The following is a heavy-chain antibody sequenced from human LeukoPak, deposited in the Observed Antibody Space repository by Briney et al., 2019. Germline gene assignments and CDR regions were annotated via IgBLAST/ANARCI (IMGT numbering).Heavy chain of an antibody. CDR3: ARDQGYSGYDLVY. CDR2: INPNSGGT. V-gene: IGHV1-2*02. D-gene: IGHD5-12*01. Sequence: ASVKVSCKASGYTFTGYYMHWVRQAPGQGLEWMGWINPNSGGTNYAQKFRGRVTMTRDTSISTAYMELSRLRSDDTAVYYCARDQGYSGYDLVYWGQGTLVTVSS. CDR1: GYTFTGYY. J-gene: IGHJ4*02.